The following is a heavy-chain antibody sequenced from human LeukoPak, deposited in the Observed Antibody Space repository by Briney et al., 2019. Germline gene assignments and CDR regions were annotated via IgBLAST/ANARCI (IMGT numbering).Heavy chain of an antibody. Sequence: SETLSLTCAVYGGSSSGYYCSWIRQPPGKGLEWIGEINHSGSTNYNSSLKSRVTISLDTSENHFSLKLRSVTAADTAVYYCASRLLRFGELPRYWGQGTLVTVSS. V-gene: IGHV4-34*01. CDR1: GGSSSGYY. CDR2: INHSGST. CDR3: ASRLLRFGELPRY. D-gene: IGHD3-10*01. J-gene: IGHJ4*02.